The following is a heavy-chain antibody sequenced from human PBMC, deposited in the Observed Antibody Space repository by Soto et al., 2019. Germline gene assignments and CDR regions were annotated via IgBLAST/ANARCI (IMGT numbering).Heavy chain of an antibody. J-gene: IGHJ6*02. D-gene: IGHD6-13*01. CDR3: ARDHMGAAAGIFPSRLDYYGMDV. CDR2: IYYSGST. CDR1: GGSISSYY. Sequence: PSETLSLTCTVSGGSISSYYWSWIRQPPGKGLEWIGYIYYSGSTNYNPSLKSRVTISVDTSKNQFSLKLSSVTAADTAVYYCARDHMGAAAGIFPSRLDYYGMDVWGQGTTVTVSS. V-gene: IGHV4-59*01.